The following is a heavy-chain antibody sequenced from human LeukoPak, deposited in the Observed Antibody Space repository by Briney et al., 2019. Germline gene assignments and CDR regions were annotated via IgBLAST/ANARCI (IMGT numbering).Heavy chain of an antibody. D-gene: IGHD3-10*01. V-gene: IGHV3-48*03. Sequence: GRSLRPSCAASGFTSCSYEMRCVRRAPGEGLGWVSYISSSGTTINYADSVEGRFSISRDNAKKSLYLQRNSLRAEDTAVYYCAGLDITVIGRGWGKRCTGTISP. J-gene: IGHJ6*04. CDR1: GFTSCSYE. CDR2: ISSSGTTI. CDR3: AGLDITVIGRG.